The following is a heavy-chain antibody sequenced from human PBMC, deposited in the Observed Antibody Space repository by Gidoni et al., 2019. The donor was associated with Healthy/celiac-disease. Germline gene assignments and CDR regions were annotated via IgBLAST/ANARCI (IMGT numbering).Heavy chain of an antibody. J-gene: IGHJ5*02. CDR1: GYTFTSYY. D-gene: IGHD3-10*01. Sequence: QVQLVQSGAEVKKPGASVKVSCKASGYTFTSYYMHWVRQAPGQGLEWMGIINPSGGSTSYAQKCQGRVTMTRDTSTSTVYMELSSLRSEDTAVYYCARDPVTMVRGVISLRFDPWGQGTLVTVSS. CDR3: ARDPVTMVRGVISLRFDP. V-gene: IGHV1-46*01. CDR2: INPSGGST.